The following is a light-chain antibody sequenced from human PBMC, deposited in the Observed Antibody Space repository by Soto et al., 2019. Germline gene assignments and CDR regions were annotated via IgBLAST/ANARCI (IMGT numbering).Light chain of an antibody. CDR2: DAS. CDR3: QQYNSYSQT. Sequence: DIHMTQSPSNLSASVGDRVTITCRASQSISSRLAWYQQKPGKAPKLLIYDASSWESGVPSRFSGSGSGTEFTLTISSLQPDDFATYYCQQYNSYSQTFGQGTKVDIK. J-gene: IGKJ1*01. CDR1: QSISSR. V-gene: IGKV1-5*01.